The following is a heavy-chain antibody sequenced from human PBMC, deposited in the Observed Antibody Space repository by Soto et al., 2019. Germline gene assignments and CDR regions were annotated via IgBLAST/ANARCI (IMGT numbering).Heavy chain of an antibody. CDR1: GYTFTSYD. V-gene: IGHV1-8*01. J-gene: IGHJ6*03. Sequence: QVQLVQSGAEVKKPGASVKVSCKASGYTFTSYDINWVRQATGQGLEWMGWRNPKTGNTGYEQKFKGRVTMTRNTSISTAYMELSSLKSEDTAVYYGARKTLYFYYMDVWGKGTTVTVSS. CDR3: ARKTLYFYYMDV. CDR2: RNPKTGNT.